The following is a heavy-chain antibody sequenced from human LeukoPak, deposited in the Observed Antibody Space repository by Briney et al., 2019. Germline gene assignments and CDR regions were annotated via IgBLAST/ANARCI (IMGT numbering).Heavy chain of an antibody. CDR1: GGSISSSAYS. CDR3: ARQYGPGYSSTWYFDY. Sequence: SETLSLTCTVSGGSISSSAYSWGWIRQPPGKGLDWIGNIYDSGNTYYNPSLKSRVTISVDTSKDQFSLKLNSVTAADTAVYYCARQYGPGYSSTWYFDYWGLGTLVTVSS. CDR2: IYDSGNT. J-gene: IGHJ4*02. V-gene: IGHV4-39*01. D-gene: IGHD6-13*01.